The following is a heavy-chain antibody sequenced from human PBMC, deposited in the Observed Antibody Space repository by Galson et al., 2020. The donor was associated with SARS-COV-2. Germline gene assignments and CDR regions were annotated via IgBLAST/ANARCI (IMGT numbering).Heavy chain of an antibody. V-gene: IGHV2-70*11. CDR1: GMSLRSSGMC. Sequence: SGPTLVKPTQTLTLTCSFSGMSLRSSGMCVSWIRQPPGKALEWLARIDWDGDTHFNTSLKTRLRISKDTSKNQVVLTMTNMHPVATATYYCAGTWITGTTSRTFDQWGQGTLVTVSS. CDR2: IDWDGDT. CDR3: AGTWITGTTSRTFDQ. J-gene: IGHJ4*02. D-gene: IGHD1-1*01.